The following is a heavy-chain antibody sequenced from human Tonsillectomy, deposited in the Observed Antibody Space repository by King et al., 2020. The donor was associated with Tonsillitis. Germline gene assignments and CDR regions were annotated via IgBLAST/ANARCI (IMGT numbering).Heavy chain of an antibody. CDR1: GFTFSSYA. D-gene: IGHD1-26*01. CDR3: AKGDSGSYYGLYFHH. Sequence: QLVQSGGGLVQPGGSLRLSCAASGFTFSSYAMSWVRQAPCEGLEGVSTIRGSGWGASYADTLKGRFTISRDNSKKTVSLQMSRLRAEDTAMYYCAKGDSGSYYGLYFHHWGQGALVTVSS. CDR2: IRGSGWGA. V-gene: IGHV3-23*04. J-gene: IGHJ1*01.